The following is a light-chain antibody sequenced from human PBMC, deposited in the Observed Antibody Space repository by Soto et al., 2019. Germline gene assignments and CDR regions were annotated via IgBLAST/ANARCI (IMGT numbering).Light chain of an antibody. V-gene: IGLV2-14*01. CDR3: SSYTSSSTWV. J-gene: IGLJ3*02. Sequence: QSALTQPASVSGSPGQSRTISCTGTSSDVGGYNYVSWYQQHPGKAPKLMIYEVSNRPSGVSNRFSGSKSGNTASLTISGLQAEDEADYYCSSYTSSSTWVFGGGTQLTVL. CDR1: SSDVGGYNY. CDR2: EVS.